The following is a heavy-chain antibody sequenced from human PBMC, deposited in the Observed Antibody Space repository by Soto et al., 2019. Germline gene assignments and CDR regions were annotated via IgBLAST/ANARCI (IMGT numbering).Heavy chain of an antibody. CDR2: INHSGST. CDR1: GGSFSGYY. V-gene: IGHV4-34*01. D-gene: IGHD2-2*02. J-gene: IGHJ6*02. Sequence: SETLSLTCAVYGGSFSGYYWSWIRQPPGKGLEWIGEINHSGSTNYNPSLKSRVTISVDTSKNQFSLKLSSVTAADTAVYYCARKIVVVPAAIPHYYYGMDVWGQGTTVTVSS. CDR3: ARKIVVVPAAIPHYYYGMDV.